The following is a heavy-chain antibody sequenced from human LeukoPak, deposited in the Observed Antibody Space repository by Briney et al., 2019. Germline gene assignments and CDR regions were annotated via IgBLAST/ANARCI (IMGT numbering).Heavy chain of an antibody. CDR3: ARTELGNDAFDI. Sequence: SGPALVKPTQTLTLTCTFSGFSLSTSGMRVSWIRQPPGKALEWLARIDWDDDKFYSTSLKTRLTISKDTSKNQVVLTMTNMDPVGTATYYCARTELGNDAFDIWGQGTMVTVSS. J-gene: IGHJ3*02. V-gene: IGHV2-70*04. CDR1: GFSLSTSGMR. D-gene: IGHD7-27*01. CDR2: IDWDDDK.